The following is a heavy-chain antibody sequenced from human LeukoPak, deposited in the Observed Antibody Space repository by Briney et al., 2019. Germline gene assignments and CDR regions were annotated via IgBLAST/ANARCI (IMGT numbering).Heavy chain of an antibody. Sequence: PGGSLRLSCAASGFTFSSYAMSWVRQAPGKGLEWVSAISGSGGSTYYADSVKGRFTISRDNSKNTLYLQMNSLRAEDTAVYYCAKGTTRYSSNWYYFDYWGQGTLVTVSS. J-gene: IGHJ4*02. D-gene: IGHD6-13*01. CDR1: GFTFSSYA. CDR3: AKGTTRYSSNWYYFDY. CDR2: ISGSGGST. V-gene: IGHV3-23*01.